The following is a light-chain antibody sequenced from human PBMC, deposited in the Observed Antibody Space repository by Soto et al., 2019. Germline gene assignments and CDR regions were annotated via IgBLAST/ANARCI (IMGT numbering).Light chain of an antibody. V-gene: IGLV2-14*01. J-gene: IGLJ1*01. Sequence: QSALTQPASVSGSPGQSITISCTGTSRDVGGYNFVSWYQHHPGKAPKLMIYEANNRPSGVSNRFSVSKSGNTASLTISGLHAEDEAEYYCSSYPTTSTPFVFGTGTKVTVL. CDR1: SRDVGGYNF. CDR2: EAN. CDR3: SSYPTTSTPFV.